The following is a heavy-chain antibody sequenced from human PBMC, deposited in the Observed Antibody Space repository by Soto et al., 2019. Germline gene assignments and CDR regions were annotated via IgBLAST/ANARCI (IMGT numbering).Heavy chain of an antibody. CDR2: INPFDGSR. D-gene: IGHD3-10*01. CDR3: SRVDPGETSPFDH. CDR1: GYIFTSYY. V-gene: IGHV1-46*03. Sequence: WASVKVSCKASGYIFTSYYIHWVRQAPGQGLEWMGWINPFDGSRMFAQSFQGRVTMTRDTSTSTVYMEVSSLRSEDTAVYYCSRVDPGETSPFDHWGQGTLVTVSS. J-gene: IGHJ4*02.